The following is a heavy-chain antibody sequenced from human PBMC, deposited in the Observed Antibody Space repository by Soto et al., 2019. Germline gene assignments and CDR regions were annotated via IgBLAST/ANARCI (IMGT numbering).Heavy chain of an antibody. CDR1: GGSISSGGYS. V-gene: IGHV4-30-2*01. Sequence: TLSLTCAVSGGSISSGGYSWSWIRQPPGKGLEWIGYIYHSGSTYYNPSLKSRVTISVDRSKNQFSLKLSSVTAADTAVYYCATDSRPYCSSTSCYRYGMDVWGQGTTVTVSS. J-gene: IGHJ6*02. CDR2: IYHSGST. D-gene: IGHD2-2*01. CDR3: ATDSRPYCSSTSCYRYGMDV.